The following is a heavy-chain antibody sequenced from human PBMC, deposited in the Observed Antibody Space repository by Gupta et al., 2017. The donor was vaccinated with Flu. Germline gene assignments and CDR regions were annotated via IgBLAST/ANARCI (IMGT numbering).Heavy chain of an antibody. V-gene: IGHV3-33*01. CDR1: GFTLSDCG. Sequence: QVQLVESGGGVVQPGASLRLSCVASGFTLSDCGMHWVRQAPGKGLEWVAVIWYDGSNENYADSMKGRFTISRDNSKNTLYLEMKNLRAEDTAVYYCARDGRISSSERLDSWGQGTLVTVSS. CDR2: IWYDGSNE. D-gene: IGHD6-6*01. J-gene: IGHJ4*02. CDR3: ARDGRISSSERLDS.